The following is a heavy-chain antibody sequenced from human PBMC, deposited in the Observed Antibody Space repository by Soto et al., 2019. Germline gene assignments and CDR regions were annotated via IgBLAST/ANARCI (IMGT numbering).Heavy chain of an antibody. CDR3: ATSQKGYNWNYFDH. CDR1: GASISGSYCY. V-gene: IGHV4-39*01. CDR2: VFYTGFT. D-gene: IGHD1-20*01. Sequence: PSETLSLTCAVSGASISGSYCYWAWLRQSPGKGPEWIGSVFYTGFTSYNPSLESRVSVSVDTSKSQFSLKLSAVTAADTAVYYCATSQKGYNWNYFDHWGQGALVTVYS. J-gene: IGHJ4*02.